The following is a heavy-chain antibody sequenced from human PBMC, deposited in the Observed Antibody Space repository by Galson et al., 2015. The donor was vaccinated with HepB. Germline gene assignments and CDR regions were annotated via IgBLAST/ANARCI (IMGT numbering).Heavy chain of an antibody. CDR3: ARGGRFFDRSEFDY. J-gene: IGHJ4*02. CDR1: GGTSSRYT. CDR2: IIPSSGPA. V-gene: IGHV1-69*13. Sequence: SVKVSCKASGGTSSRYTFSWVRQVPGQGLEWMGGIIPSSGPANYAQKFQGRLTITADESTRTAYMELSSLRSEDTAVYYCARGGRFFDRSEFDYWGQGTLVTVSS. D-gene: IGHD3-22*01.